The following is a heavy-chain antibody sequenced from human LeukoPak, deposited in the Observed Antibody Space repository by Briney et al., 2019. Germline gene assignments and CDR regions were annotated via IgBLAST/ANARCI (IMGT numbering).Heavy chain of an antibody. D-gene: IGHD5-24*01. CDR2: INPTVGPT. CDR3: ARDRGDGYNQFDY. CDR1: GYTFTNHY. J-gene: IGHJ4*02. Sequence: ASVKVSCKASGYTFTNHYIYWVRQAPGQGLEWMGIINPTVGPTRFAQKFQGRVSMTRDTSTTTVYMELTSLRSEDTAVYYCARDRGDGYNQFDYWGQGTLVTVSS. V-gene: IGHV1-46*01.